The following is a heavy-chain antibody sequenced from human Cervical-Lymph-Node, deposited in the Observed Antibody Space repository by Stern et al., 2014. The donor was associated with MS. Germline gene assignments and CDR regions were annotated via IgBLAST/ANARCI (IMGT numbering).Heavy chain of an antibody. Sequence: VQLLESGAEVKKPGASVKVSCMASGYSFTSYFINWVRQAPGQGCEWMGIINPSAGNTNYAQKFQGRVVMTSDTATGTVYMELSSLRSEDTAVYYCARDEGADYWGQGTLVTVSS. CDR2: INPSAGNT. CDR3: ARDEGADY. J-gene: IGHJ4*02. V-gene: IGHV1-46*01. CDR1: GYSFTSYF.